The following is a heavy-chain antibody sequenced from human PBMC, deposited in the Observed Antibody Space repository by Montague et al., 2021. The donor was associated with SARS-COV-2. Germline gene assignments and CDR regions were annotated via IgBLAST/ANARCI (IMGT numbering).Heavy chain of an antibody. CDR1: GGSISSGGYY. CDR3: ARSPEPMIILIITSLNWYFDL. V-gene: IGHV4-31*03. CDR2: IYYSGST. J-gene: IGHJ2*01. D-gene: IGHD3-22*01. Sequence: TLSLTCTLSGGSISSGGYYWSWIRQHPGKGLEWIGYIYYSGSTYYNPSLKSRVTISVDTSKNQFSLKMSSVTAADTAVYYCARSPEPMIILIITSLNWYFDLWDRGTLVTVSS.